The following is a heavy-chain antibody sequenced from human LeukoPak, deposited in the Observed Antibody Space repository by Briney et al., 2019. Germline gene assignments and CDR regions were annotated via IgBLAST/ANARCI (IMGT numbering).Heavy chain of an antibody. J-gene: IGHJ4*02. V-gene: IGHV1-18*01. CDR1: GYTFTNYG. D-gene: IGHD6-19*01. CDR3: ARNSHGYGSGWQQFNFDY. Sequence: ASVKVSCKASGYTFTNYGITWVRQAPGQGLEWMGWINTYNGNTNYAQRLQGRVTMTTDTSTSTAYMELRGLRSDDTAIYYCARNSHGYGSGWQQFNFDYWGQGTLVTVSS. CDR2: INTYNGNT.